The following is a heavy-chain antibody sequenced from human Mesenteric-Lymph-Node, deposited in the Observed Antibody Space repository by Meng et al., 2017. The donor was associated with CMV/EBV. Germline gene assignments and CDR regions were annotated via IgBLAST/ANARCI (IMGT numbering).Heavy chain of an antibody. J-gene: IGHJ4*02. CDR3: ARGSSYDILTGYFDY. CDR2: INHSGST. D-gene: IGHD3-9*01. CDR1: GGSFSGYY. Sequence: QVQLNKWGAGLLKPAETLSVTCSVYGGSFSGYYWNWIRQSPEKGLEWIGEINHSGSTTYNPSFTSRIIISVDTSPNQISLNMSSVTAADTAVYYCARGSSYDILTGYFDYWGQGALVTVSS. V-gene: IGHV4-34*01.